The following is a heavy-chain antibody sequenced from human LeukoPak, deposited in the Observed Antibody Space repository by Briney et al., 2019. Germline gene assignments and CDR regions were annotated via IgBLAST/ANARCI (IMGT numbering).Heavy chain of an antibody. V-gene: IGHV3-23*01. CDR2: ISGSGGST. Sequence: GGSLRLSCAASGFTFSSYAMSWVRQAPGKGLEWVSAISGSGGSTYYADSVKGRFTISRDNSKNTLYLKMNSLRAEETAVFYCTTSSYCEKNVCQKYFDFWGQGTLVTVSS. J-gene: IGHJ4*02. D-gene: IGHD2-21*01. CDR1: GFTFSSYA. CDR3: TTSSYCEKNVCQKYFDF.